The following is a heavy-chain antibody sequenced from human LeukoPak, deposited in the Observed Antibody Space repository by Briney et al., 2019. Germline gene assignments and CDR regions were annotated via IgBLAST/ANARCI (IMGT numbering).Heavy chain of an antibody. Sequence: SETLSLTCTVSGGSISSYYWSWIRQPPGKGLEWIGNIYYSGSTNYYPSLKSRVTISVDTSKNQFSLKLSSVTAADTAVYYCARMTTVTTYFDYWGQGTLVTVSS. V-gene: IGHV4-59*08. CDR3: ARMTTVTTYFDY. D-gene: IGHD4-17*01. CDR1: GGSISSYY. J-gene: IGHJ4*02. CDR2: IYYSGST.